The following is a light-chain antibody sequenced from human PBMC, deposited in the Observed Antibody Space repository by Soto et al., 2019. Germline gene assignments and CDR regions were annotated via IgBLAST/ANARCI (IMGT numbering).Light chain of an antibody. Sequence: DIQMTQSPSTLSASVGDRVTSSCRASQSISSWLAWYQQKPGKAPKLLIYKASSLESGVPSRFSGSGSGAEFTLTISSLQPDDFATYYCQQYNSSPLTFGGGTKVDI. CDR1: QSISSW. V-gene: IGKV1-5*03. CDR2: KAS. CDR3: QQYNSSPLT. J-gene: IGKJ4*01.